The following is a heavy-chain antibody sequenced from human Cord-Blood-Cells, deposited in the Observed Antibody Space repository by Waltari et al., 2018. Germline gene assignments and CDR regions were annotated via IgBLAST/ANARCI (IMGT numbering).Heavy chain of an antibody. CDR3: ARGITVYDAFDI. V-gene: IGHV3-30-3*01. CDR2: ISYDGSNK. CDR1: GITFSSCA. D-gene: IGHD4-4*01. J-gene: IGHJ3*02. Sequence: QVQLVESGGGGVQPGRARRLPCVASGITFSSCALLWVRQAPGKGLEVVAVISYDGSNKYYADSVKGRFTISRDNSKNTLYLQMNSLRAEDTAVYYCARGITVYDAFDIWGQGTMVTVSS.